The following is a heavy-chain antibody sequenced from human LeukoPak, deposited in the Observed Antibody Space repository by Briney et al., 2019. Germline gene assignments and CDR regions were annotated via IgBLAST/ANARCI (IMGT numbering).Heavy chain of an antibody. CDR2: VSGRGGKT. CDR1: GFTFSSYA. J-gene: IGHJ1*01. D-gene: IGHD3-3*01. Sequence: GGSLRLSCAASGFTFSSYAMNWVRQAPGKGLEWVSVVSGRGGKTYYADSVKGRFTIPRDNSKNPLYLQMDSLRAEDTAVYYCARLAYYDFWSGYLFQHWGQGTLVTVSS. CDR3: ARLAYYDFWSGYLFQH. V-gene: IGHV3-23*01.